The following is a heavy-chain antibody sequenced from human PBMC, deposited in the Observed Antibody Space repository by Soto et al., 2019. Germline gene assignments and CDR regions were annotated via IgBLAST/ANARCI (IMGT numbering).Heavy chain of an antibody. CDR3: ARVPSLPPTDDYYYYYMDV. D-gene: IGHD1-26*01. J-gene: IGHJ6*03. CDR1: GYTFTSYD. Sequence: ASVKVSCKASGYTFTSYDINWVRQATGQGLEWMGWMNPNSGNTGYAQKFQGRVNMTRNTSISTAYMELSSLRSEDTAEYYCARVPSLPPTDDYYYYYMDVWGKGTTVTVSS. V-gene: IGHV1-8*01. CDR2: MNPNSGNT.